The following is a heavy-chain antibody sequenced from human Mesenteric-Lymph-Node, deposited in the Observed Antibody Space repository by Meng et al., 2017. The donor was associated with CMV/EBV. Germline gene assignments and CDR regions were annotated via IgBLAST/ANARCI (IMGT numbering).Heavy chain of an antibody. CDR2: INHSGST. Sequence: SETLSLTCAVYGGSFSGYYWSWIRQPPEKGLEWIGEINHSGSTNYNPSLKSRVTISVDTSKNQFSLKLSSVTAADTAVYYCARDRGVVSDAFDIWGQGTMVTVSS. CDR3: ARDRGVVSDAFDI. CDR1: GGSFSGYY. J-gene: IGHJ3*02. D-gene: IGHD3-3*01. V-gene: IGHV4-34*01.